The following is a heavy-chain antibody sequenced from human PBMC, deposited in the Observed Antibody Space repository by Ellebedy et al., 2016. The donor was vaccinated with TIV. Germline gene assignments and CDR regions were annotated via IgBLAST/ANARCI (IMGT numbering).Heavy chain of an antibody. D-gene: IGHD6-13*01. CDR2: IKPDGSEK. CDR3: ARDGSPGASAHRFDP. Sequence: GGSLRLSCAASGFTFSSYWMTWVRQAPGKGLEWVANIKPDGSEKYYVDSVKGRFTISRDNAKNSGYLQMNSLRAEDTAVYYCARDGSPGASAHRFDPWGQGTLVTVSS. J-gene: IGHJ5*02. CDR1: GFTFSSYW. V-gene: IGHV3-7*01.